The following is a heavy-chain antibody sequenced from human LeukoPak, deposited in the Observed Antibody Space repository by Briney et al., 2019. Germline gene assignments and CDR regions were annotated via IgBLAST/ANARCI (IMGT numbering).Heavy chain of an antibody. J-gene: IGHJ6*03. Sequence: GGSLRLSCAASGFTFSSYSMNWVRQAPGKGLEWVSSISSSSSYIYYADSVKSRFTISRDNAKNPLYLQMNSLRAEDTAVYYCARAAAAPRPYYYMDVWGKGTTVTVSS. D-gene: IGHD6-13*01. CDR2: ISSSSSYI. CDR1: GFTFSSYS. CDR3: ARAAAAPRPYYYMDV. V-gene: IGHV3-21*01.